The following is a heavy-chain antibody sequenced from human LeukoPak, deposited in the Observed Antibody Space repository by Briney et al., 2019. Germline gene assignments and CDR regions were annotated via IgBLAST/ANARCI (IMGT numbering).Heavy chain of an antibody. CDR2: IYYSGTT. D-gene: IGHD2-2*01. J-gene: IGHJ5*02. Sequence: SETLSLTCTVSGGSISSSSYYWGWIRQPPGKGLEWIGSIYYSGTTYYNPSLKSRVTISIDTSKNQFSLKLSSVTAADTAVYYCARGDCSSTSCFWSDPPGWFDPWGQGTLVTVSS. CDR3: ARGDCSSTSCFWSDPPGWFDP. V-gene: IGHV4-39*07. CDR1: GGSISSSSYY.